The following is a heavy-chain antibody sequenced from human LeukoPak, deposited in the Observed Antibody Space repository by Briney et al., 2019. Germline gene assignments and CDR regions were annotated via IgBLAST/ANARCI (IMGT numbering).Heavy chain of an antibody. CDR3: ARNIVGATSGLLDY. V-gene: IGHV1-18*01. Sequence: ASVNVSCKASVYTFTSYGISWVRQAPGQGLEWMGWISAYNGNTNYAHKLQGRVTMTTDTSTSTAYMELRSLRSDDTAVYFCARNIVGATSGLLDYWGQGTLVTVSS. CDR2: ISAYNGNT. D-gene: IGHD1-26*01. J-gene: IGHJ4*02. CDR1: VYTFTSYG.